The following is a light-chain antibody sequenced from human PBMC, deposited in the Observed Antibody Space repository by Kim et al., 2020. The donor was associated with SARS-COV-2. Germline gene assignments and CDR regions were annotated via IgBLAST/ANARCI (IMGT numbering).Light chain of an antibody. J-gene: IGKJ2*01. CDR2: AAA. CDR3: LEYNSYPYT. V-gene: IGKV1-17*01. CDR1: QGIRND. Sequence: STSVGDRVTVTCRTSQGIRNDLSWYQQKPGKAPKRLISAAASLQSGVPSRFGGSGSGTEFTLTISSLQPEDFATYHCLEYNSYPYTFGQGTKLEI.